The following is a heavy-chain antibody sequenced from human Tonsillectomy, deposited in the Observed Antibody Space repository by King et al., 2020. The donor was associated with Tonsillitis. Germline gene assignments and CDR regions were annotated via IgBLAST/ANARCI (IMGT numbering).Heavy chain of an antibody. V-gene: IGHV4-59*11. CDR1: GGSLSSHH. CDR3: AGTRSSAFYYDF. J-gene: IGHJ4*02. CDR2: LYYSGST. D-gene: IGHD6-19*01. Sequence: QLQESGPGLVKPSETLSLTCTVSGGSLSSHHWIWVRQSPGKGLEWIGYLYYSGSTKYNHSLKSRVTISGDTAKNQFSLKLASVTAADSAVYFCAGTRSSAFYYDFWGQGSLVTVSS.